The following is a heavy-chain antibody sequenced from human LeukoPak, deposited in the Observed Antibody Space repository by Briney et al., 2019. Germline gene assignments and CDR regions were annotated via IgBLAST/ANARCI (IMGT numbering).Heavy chain of an antibody. J-gene: IGHJ3*02. Sequence: ASVKVSCKASGGTFSSYAISWVRQAPGQGLKWMGRIIPIFGIANYAQKFQGRVTITADKSTSTAYMELSSLRSEDTAVYYCAIFYSSSWDTLDAFDIWGQGTMVTVSS. CDR2: IIPIFGIA. D-gene: IGHD6-6*01. V-gene: IGHV1-69*04. CDR1: GGTFSSYA. CDR3: AIFYSSSWDTLDAFDI.